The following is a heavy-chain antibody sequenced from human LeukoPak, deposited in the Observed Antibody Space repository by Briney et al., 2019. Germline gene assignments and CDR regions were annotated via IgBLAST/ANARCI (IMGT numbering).Heavy chain of an antibody. CDR2: ISGSGGST. Sequence: PGGSLRLSCAASGFTFSSYAMSWVRQAPGKGLEWVSAISGSGGSTYYADSVKGRFTISRDNSKNTLYLQMNSLRAEDTAVYNCAKDSTDMTTVTTFAFDIWGQGTMVTVSS. V-gene: IGHV3-23*01. D-gene: IGHD4-17*01. CDR3: AKDSTDMTTVTTFAFDI. CDR1: GFTFSSYA. J-gene: IGHJ3*02.